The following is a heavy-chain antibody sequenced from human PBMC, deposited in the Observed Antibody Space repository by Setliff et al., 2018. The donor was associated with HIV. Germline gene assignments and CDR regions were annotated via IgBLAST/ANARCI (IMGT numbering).Heavy chain of an antibody. D-gene: IGHD5-12*01. V-gene: IGHV3-53*01. Sequence: PGGSLRLSCAASGFTVSSNYMNWVRQAPGKGLEWVSIICSGGTTYYADSVKGRFTISRDNSKNTLYLQMNSLRVEDTAVYYCAKGRYGGYDWGTLDIWGQGTMVTVSS. J-gene: IGHJ3*02. CDR3: AKGRYGGYDWGTLDI. CDR2: ICSGGTT. CDR1: GFTVSSNY.